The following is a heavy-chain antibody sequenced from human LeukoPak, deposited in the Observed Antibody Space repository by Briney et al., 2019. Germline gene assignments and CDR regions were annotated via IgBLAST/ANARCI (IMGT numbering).Heavy chain of an antibody. J-gene: IGHJ5*02. V-gene: IGHV4-4*07. CDR2: IYTSGST. D-gene: IGHD6-6*01. CDR1: GGSLSRYY. Sequence: PSETLSLTCTVSGGSLSRYYWSWIRQPAGKGLEWIGRIYTSGSTNYNPSLKSRVTISVDKSKNQFSLKLSSVTAANTDVYYCARDLSSSGGWFDPWGQGTLVTVSS. CDR3: ARDLSSSGGWFDP.